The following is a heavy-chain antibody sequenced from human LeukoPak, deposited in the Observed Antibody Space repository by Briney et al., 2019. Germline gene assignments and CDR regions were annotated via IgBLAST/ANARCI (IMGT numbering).Heavy chain of an antibody. J-gene: IGHJ4*02. D-gene: IGHD1-26*01. CDR1: GFTFSSYA. Sequence: PGGSLRLSCAASGFTFSSYAMNWVRQAPGKGLVWVSAIGGGGVTSTYYADSVKGRFTISRDNSKSTLYLQMNSLRAEDTAVYYCAKAGSHSYFDYWGQGTLVTVSS. V-gene: IGHV3-23*01. CDR2: IGGGGVTST. CDR3: AKAGSHSYFDY.